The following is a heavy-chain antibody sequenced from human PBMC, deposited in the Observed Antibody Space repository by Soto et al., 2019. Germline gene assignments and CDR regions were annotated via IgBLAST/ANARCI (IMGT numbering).Heavy chain of an antibody. CDR1: GFSLSTSGVG. D-gene: IGHD3-10*01. J-gene: IGHJ5*02. V-gene: IGHV2-5*01. CDR3: AHRRDLVRGVTLSFNWFDP. CDR2: IYWNDDK. Sequence: QITLKESGPTLVKPTQTLTLTCTFSGFSLSTSGVGVGWIRQPPGKALEWLALIYWNDDKRYSPSLKSRLTITKDTSKNQVVLTMTNMDPVDTATYYCAHRRDLVRGVTLSFNWFDPWGQGTLVTVSS.